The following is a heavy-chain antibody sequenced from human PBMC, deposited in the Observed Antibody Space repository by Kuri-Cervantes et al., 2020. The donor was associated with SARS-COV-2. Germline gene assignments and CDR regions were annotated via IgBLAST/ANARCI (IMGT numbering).Heavy chain of an antibody. V-gene: IGHV1-2*04. CDR1: GYTFTGYY. CDR2: INPNSGGT. CDR3: AREGCSGGSCYSYYFDY. Sequence: ASVKVSCKASGYTFTGYYMHWVRQAPGQGLEWMGWINPNSGGTNYAQKFQGWVTMTRDTSISTAYMELSRLRSVDTAVYYCAREGCSGGSCYSYYFDYWGQGTLVTVSS. J-gene: IGHJ4*02. D-gene: IGHD2-15*01.